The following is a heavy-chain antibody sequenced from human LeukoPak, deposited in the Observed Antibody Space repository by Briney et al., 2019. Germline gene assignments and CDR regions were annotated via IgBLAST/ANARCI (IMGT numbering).Heavy chain of an antibody. Sequence: SETLSLTCTVSSGSISSYYWSWIRQPPGKGLEWIGYIYYSGSTNYNPSLKSRVTISVDTSKNQFSLKLSSVTAADTAVYYCARSRPVLRYGMDVWGQGTTVTVSS. D-gene: IGHD2/OR15-2a*01. V-gene: IGHV4-59*01. CDR3: ARSRPVLRYGMDV. J-gene: IGHJ6*02. CDR2: IYYSGST. CDR1: SGSISSYY.